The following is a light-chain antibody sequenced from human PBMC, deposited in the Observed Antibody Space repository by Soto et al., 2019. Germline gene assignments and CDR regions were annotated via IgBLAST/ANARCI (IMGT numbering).Light chain of an antibody. Sequence: QSALTQSASVSGSPGQSITISCTGTSRDVGTYILFSWYQQYPGKAPKLMIYEDDRRPSGVSNRFSVSKAGNTASLTISGLQGEDEADYYCCSFADGSTLLFGGGTELTVL. CDR2: EDD. CDR3: CSFADGSTLL. CDR1: SRDVGTYIL. J-gene: IGLJ2*01. V-gene: IGLV2-23*02.